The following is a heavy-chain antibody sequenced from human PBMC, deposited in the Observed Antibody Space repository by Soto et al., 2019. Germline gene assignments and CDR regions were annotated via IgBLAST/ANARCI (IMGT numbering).Heavy chain of an antibody. D-gene: IGHD3-3*01. CDR1: GYSFTSYW. J-gene: IGHJ5*02. CDR3: ARLGDFWSGYPNWFDP. V-gene: IGHV5-51*01. CDR2: IYPGDSDT. Sequence: GESLKISCKGSGYSFTSYWIGWVRQMPGKGLEWMGIIYPGDSDTRYSPSFQGQVTISADKSISTAYLQWSSLKASDTAMYYCARLGDFWSGYPNWFDPWGQGTLVTVSS.